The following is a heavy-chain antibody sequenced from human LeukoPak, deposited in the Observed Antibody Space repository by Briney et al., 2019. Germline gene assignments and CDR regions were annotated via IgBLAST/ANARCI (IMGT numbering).Heavy chain of an antibody. Sequence: SETLSLTCTVSGGSISSYYWSWLRQPPGKGLEWIGYIYYSGSTNYNPSLKSRVTISVDTSKNQFSLKLSSVTAADTAVYYCARHVTAKFDYWGQGTQVTVSS. V-gene: IGHV4-59*01. D-gene: IGHD2-21*02. J-gene: IGHJ4*02. CDR1: GGSISSYY. CDR2: IYYSGST. CDR3: ARHVTAKFDY.